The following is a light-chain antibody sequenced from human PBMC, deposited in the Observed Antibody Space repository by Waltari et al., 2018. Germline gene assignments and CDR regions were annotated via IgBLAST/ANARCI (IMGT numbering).Light chain of an antibody. CDR1: SSDVGVYNY. CDR2: DVA. Sequence: QSALTQPRSVSGSPGQSVTISCTGTSSDVGVYNYVPWYQQHPGKAPQLMIYDVAKRPSGVPDRFSGSKSDNTASLTISGLQAEDEADYYCCSYAGSYSWVFDGGTKLTVL. J-gene: IGLJ3*02. CDR3: CSYAGSYSWV. V-gene: IGLV2-11*01.